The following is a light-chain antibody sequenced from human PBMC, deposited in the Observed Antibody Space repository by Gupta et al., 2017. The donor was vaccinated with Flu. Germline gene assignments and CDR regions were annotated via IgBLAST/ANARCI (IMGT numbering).Light chain of an antibody. CDR1: QDINFR. V-gene: IGKV1-33*01. CDR2: DTT. J-gene: IGKJ4*01. Sequence: DIQMTQSPSSLSASVGDRVTITCRASQDINFRINWFQQKPGKAPKLLIYDTTNLKTGVPMRFDGSGYGTHFTLTIDGRQPVDFAPYYCKQRYNLEPGNFGRGTKVEI. CDR3: KQRYNLEPGN.